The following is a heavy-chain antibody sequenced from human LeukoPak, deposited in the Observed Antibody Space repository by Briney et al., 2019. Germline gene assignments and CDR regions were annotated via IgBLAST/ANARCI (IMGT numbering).Heavy chain of an antibody. CDR3: ARDSATKVRGPVIGSTDF. V-gene: IGHV3-30*03. J-gene: IGHJ4*02. CDR1: GFTFSSYG. Sequence: SGGSLRLSCAASGFTFSSYGMHWVRQAPGKGLEWVAVISYDGSNKYYADSVKGRLTISRDNSKNTLYLQMNSLRAEDTAVYYCARDSATKVRGPVIGSTDFWGQGTLVTVSS. CDR2: ISYDGSNK. D-gene: IGHD3-10*01.